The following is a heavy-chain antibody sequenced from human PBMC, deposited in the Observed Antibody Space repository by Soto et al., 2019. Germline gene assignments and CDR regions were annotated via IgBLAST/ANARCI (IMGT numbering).Heavy chain of an antibody. V-gene: IGHV3-13*01. J-gene: IGHJ6*02. CDR1: GFSFSDYD. CDR3: ARDRHGMDV. CDR2: IGIAGDT. Sequence: DVQLVESGGTLVQPGGSLRLSCAASGFSFSDYDMHWVRQATGKGLEWVSGIGIAGDTYYTGSVKGRFTISRENAKNSLYLQMNGLRAGYTAVYYCARDRHGMDVWGQGTTVTVSS.